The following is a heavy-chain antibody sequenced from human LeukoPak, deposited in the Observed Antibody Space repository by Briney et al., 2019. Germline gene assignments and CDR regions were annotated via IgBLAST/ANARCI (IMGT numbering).Heavy chain of an antibody. CDR1: GFTFSNYE. CDR2: ITSSGNTI. J-gene: IGHJ4*02. V-gene: IGHV3-48*03. CDR3: ARGSPGY. Sequence: GGSLRRSCAASGFTFSNYEMKWVRQAPGKGLEWVSYITSSGNTIYYANSVKVRFTIARDNAKTSLYLQMNSLRAEDTAVYYCARGSPGYWGQGTLVTVSS.